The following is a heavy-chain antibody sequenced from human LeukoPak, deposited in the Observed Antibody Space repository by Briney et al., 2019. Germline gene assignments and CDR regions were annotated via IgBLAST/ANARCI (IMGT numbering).Heavy chain of an antibody. Sequence: GSLRLSCAASGFTFSSYAMSWVRQAPGKGLEWVSAIRGSGGGTYYADSVKGRFTISRDNSKNTLYLQMNSLRAEDTAVYYCAKVDSDDILTGYLYGMDVWGQGTTVTVSS. CDR3: AKVDSDDILTGYLYGMDV. CDR2: IRGSGGGT. CDR1: GFTFSSYA. J-gene: IGHJ6*02. D-gene: IGHD3-9*01. V-gene: IGHV3-23*01.